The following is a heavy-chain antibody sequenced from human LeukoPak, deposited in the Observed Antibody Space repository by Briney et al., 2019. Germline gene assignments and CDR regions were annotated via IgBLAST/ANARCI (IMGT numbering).Heavy chain of an antibody. CDR1: GGSISSGDYY. V-gene: IGHV4-30-4*08. Sequence: NPSETLSLTCTVSGGSISSGDYYWSWIRQPPGKGLEWIGYIYYSGRTYYNPSLKSRVTISLDTSKNQFSLKLTSVTAADTAVYYCARDQTAAAGFLDYWGQGTLVTVSS. CDR2: IYYSGRT. CDR3: ARDQTAAAGFLDY. D-gene: IGHD6-13*01. J-gene: IGHJ4*02.